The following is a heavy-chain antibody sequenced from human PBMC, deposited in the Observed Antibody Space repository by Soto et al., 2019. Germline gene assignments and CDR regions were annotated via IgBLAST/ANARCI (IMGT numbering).Heavy chain of an antibody. Sequence: PSETLSLTCTVSGGSISSSSYYWGWIRQPPGKGLEWIGSIYYSGSTYYNPSLKSRVTISVDTSKNQFSLKLSSVTAADTAVYYCAESYSSSWYGVYAFDIWGQGTMVT. CDR3: AESYSSSWYGVYAFDI. J-gene: IGHJ3*02. CDR2: IYYSGST. CDR1: GGSISSSSYY. D-gene: IGHD6-13*01. V-gene: IGHV4-39*01.